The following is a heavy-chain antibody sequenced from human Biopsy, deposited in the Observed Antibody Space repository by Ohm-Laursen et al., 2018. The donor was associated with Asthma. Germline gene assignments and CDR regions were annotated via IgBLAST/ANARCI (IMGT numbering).Heavy chain of an antibody. Sequence: SLRLSCAASGFTVSRDHMFWVRQAPGKGLEWVANIKHDGTEKNHVDSLKGRFTISRDNAKNSLYLQMNSLRAEDTAVYYCARAVSSSSYWYFDLWGRGDLVTVSS. CDR2: IKHDGTEK. CDR3: ARAVSSSSYWYFDL. CDR1: GFTVSRDH. V-gene: IGHV3-7*01. D-gene: IGHD6-6*01. J-gene: IGHJ2*01.